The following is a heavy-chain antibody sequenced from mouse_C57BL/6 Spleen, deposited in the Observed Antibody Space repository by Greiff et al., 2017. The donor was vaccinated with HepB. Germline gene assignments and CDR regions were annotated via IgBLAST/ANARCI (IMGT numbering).Heavy chain of an antibody. V-gene: IGHV5-4*01. Sequence: EVKLVESGGGLVKPGGSLKLSCAASGFTFSSYAMSWVRQTPEKRLEWVATISDGGSYTYYPDNVKGRFTISRDNAKNNLYLQMSHLKSEDTAMYYCARDPKSLYYFDYWGQGTTLTVSS. J-gene: IGHJ2*01. CDR3: ARDPKSLYYFDY. CDR2: ISDGGSYT. CDR1: GFTFSSYA.